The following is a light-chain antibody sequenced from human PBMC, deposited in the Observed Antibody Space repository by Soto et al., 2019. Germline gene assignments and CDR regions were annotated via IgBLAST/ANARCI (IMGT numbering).Light chain of an antibody. CDR2: DSD. Sequence: QSVLTQPPSVSAAPGQKVTISCSGSSSNIGNNYVSWYQQLPGTAPKLLIYDSDKRPSGIPDRFSGFKSGTSATLGITGLQTGDEADYYCGTWDSSLSAEVFGGGTKVTVL. CDR3: GTWDSSLSAEV. V-gene: IGLV1-51*01. CDR1: SSNIGNNY. J-gene: IGLJ3*02.